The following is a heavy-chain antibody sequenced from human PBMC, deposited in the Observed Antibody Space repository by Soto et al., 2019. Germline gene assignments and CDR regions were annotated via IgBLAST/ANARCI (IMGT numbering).Heavy chain of an antibody. D-gene: IGHD3-10*01. CDR1: GYTFTSYG. V-gene: IGHV1-18*01. CDR3: ASNTGELSAVWDAFDI. J-gene: IGHJ3*02. CDR2: ISAYNGNT. Sequence: ASVKVSCKASGYTFTSYGISWVRQAPGQGLEWMGWISAYNGNTNYAQKLQGRVTMTTDTSTSTAYMELRSLRSDDTAVYYGASNTGELSAVWDAFDIWGQGTMVTVSS.